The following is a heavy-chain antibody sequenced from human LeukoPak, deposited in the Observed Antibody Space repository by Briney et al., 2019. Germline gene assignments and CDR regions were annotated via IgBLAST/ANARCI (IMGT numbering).Heavy chain of an antibody. D-gene: IGHD3-10*01. CDR1: GGFISSYY. J-gene: IGHJ6*03. CDR3: ARVFDSGSQAYFYYMDV. V-gene: IGHV4-59*01. CDR2: IYYSGST. Sequence: SETLSLTCTVSGGFISSYYWSWIRQPPGKGLEWIGYIYYSGSTNYNPSLKSRVTMSVDTSKNQFSLKVSSVTAADTAVYYCARVFDSGSQAYFYYMDVWGKGTTVTIFS.